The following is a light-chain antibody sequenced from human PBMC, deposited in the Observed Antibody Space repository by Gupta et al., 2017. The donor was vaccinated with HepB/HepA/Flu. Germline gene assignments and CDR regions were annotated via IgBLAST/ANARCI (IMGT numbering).Light chain of an antibody. J-gene: IGKJ4*01. CDR3: QLNDSTPPVT. CDR1: QSIRSY. Sequence: DMQMTHSASSLSASVGDRVTITCRASQSIRSYLNWYQQKPGKAPKLLIYAPTSFQRGVASRFSGSGSGTNLTLTISSRLQEDFAPSYSQLNDSTPPVTFGGGTKLDIK. CDR2: APT. V-gene: IGKV1-39*01.